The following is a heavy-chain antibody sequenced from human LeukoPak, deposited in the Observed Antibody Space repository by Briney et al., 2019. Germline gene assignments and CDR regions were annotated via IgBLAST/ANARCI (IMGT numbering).Heavy chain of an antibody. V-gene: IGHV4-34*01. CDR2: INHSGST. Sequence: SETLSLTCAVYGGSFSGYYWSWIRQPPGKGLEWIGEINHSGSTNYNPSLKSQVTISVDTSKNQFSLKLSSVTAADTAVYYCARALGSGYGYFDYWGQGTLVTVSS. J-gene: IGHJ4*02. CDR3: ARALGSGYGYFDY. D-gene: IGHD3-22*01. CDR1: GGSFSGYY.